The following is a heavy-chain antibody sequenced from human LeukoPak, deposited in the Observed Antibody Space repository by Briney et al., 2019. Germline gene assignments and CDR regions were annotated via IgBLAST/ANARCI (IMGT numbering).Heavy chain of an antibody. CDR3: ARDRITLDTRAFDI. V-gene: IGHV4-30-4*08. J-gene: IGHJ3*02. Sequence: SQTLSLTCTVSGGSISSGDYYWSWLRQPPGKGLEWIGYIYYSGSTYYNPSLKSRVTISVDTSNNQFSLTLSSVTAADTAVYYCARDRITLDTRAFDIWGQGTMVTVSS. CDR2: IYYSGST. CDR1: GGSISSGDYY. D-gene: IGHD3-16*01.